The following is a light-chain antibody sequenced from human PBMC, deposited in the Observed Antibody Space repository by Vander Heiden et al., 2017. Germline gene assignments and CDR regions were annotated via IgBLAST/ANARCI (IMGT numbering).Light chain of an antibody. CDR2: WAS. CDR3: QQYYSSPFT. J-gene: IGKJ3*01. Sequence: DIVTTQSPDSLPVSLGERATINCKSSQSVFYSSNNKNYLTWYQQKPGHPPKLLIYWASTRESGVPDRFSGSGSGTDFTLTISSLQAEDVAVYYCQQYYSSPFTFGPGTKVDIK. CDR1: QSVFYSSNNKNY. V-gene: IGKV4-1*01.